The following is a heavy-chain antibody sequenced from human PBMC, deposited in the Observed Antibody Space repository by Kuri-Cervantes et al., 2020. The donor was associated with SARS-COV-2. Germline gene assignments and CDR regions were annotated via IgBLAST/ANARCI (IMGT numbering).Heavy chain of an antibody. Sequence: GGSLRLSCEDSRITFSGSPIHWVRQASGKGLEWVGHIRIRATNYATAYAASVTGRFTISRDDSKNTAYLQMNSLKTEDTAIYYCISEGDCSGSNCYTILTWGQGTLVTVSS. CDR3: ISEGDCSGSNCYTILT. CDR2: IRIRATNYAT. CDR1: RITFSGSP. V-gene: IGHV3-73*01. J-gene: IGHJ4*02. D-gene: IGHD2-2*02.